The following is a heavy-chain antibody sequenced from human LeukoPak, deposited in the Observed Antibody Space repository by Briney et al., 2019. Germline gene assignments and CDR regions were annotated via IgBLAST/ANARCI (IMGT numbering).Heavy chain of an antibody. J-gene: IGHJ6*02. Sequence: ASVKVSCKASGYTFTSYDINWVRQATGQGLEWMGWMNPNSGNTGYAQKFQGRVTMTRNTSISTAYMELSSLRSEDTAVYYCARAYSSGWYNYYYSMDVWGQGTTVTVSS. D-gene: IGHD6-19*01. V-gene: IGHV1-8*01. CDR1: GYTFTSYD. CDR2: MNPNSGNT. CDR3: ARAYSSGWYNYYYSMDV.